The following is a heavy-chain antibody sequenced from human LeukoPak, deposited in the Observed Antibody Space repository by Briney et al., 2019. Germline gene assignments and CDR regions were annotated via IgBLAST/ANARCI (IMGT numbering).Heavy chain of an antibody. Sequence: GASVKVSCKASGYIFTSYGIIWVRQAPGQGLQWMGWISAHNGNTNYAQKLQGRVNMTTDTSTSTVYMELRSLRSDDTAVYYCARAQTTLLLDYWGQGTLVTVSS. V-gene: IGHV1-18*01. CDR2: ISAHNGNT. CDR1: GYIFTSYG. CDR3: ARAQTTLLLDY. D-gene: IGHD4-11*01. J-gene: IGHJ4*02.